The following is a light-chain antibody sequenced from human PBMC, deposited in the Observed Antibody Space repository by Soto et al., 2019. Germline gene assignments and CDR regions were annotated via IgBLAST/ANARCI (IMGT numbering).Light chain of an antibody. J-gene: IGKJ3*01. CDR2: DAS. V-gene: IGKV1-27*01. Sequence: DIQMSQSPSSLSASVGDRVTITCRASQDISNHLVWYQQKPGKVPKLLIYDASTLQSGVPSRFSGSGSGTDFTLTISSRHPEDVATYYGQKYTSAPFTFGPGTKVDIK. CDR1: QDISNH. CDR3: QKYTSAPFT.